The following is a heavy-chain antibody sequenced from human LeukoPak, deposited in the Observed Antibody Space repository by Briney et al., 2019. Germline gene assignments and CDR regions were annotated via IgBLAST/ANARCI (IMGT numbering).Heavy chain of an antibody. CDR1: GASISNFF. Sequence: SETLSLTCTVSGASISNFFWSWIRQSPEKGLEWIGYMANSGTTGHNPSLESRVNMSIDPSKNHFSLSLRSVTAADTALYYCARHLRTGYCGFDYWGQGVLVTVSS. J-gene: IGHJ4*02. V-gene: IGHV4-59*08. CDR2: MANSGTT. D-gene: IGHD5-18*01. CDR3: ARHLRTGYCGFDY.